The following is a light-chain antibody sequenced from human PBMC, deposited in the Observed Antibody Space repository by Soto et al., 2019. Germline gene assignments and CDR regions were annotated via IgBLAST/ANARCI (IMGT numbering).Light chain of an antibody. Sequence: EIVLTQSPATLSLSPGERATLSCRASQSVSSYLAWYQQKPGQAPRLLIYDASNRATGVPARFSGSGSGTAFTLTRSSLEPEDFAVYYCQQRSNWPLTFGGGTKVEIK. CDR2: DAS. CDR3: QQRSNWPLT. V-gene: IGKV3-11*01. J-gene: IGKJ4*01. CDR1: QSVSSY.